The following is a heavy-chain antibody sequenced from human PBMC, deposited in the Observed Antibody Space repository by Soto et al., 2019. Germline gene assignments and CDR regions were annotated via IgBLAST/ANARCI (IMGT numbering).Heavy chain of an antibody. CDR3: AKEENAFDV. CDR1: GYSFATYF. CDR2: INPDAGVT. Sequence: ASVRVSCKASGYSFATYFINWVRQAPGQGLEWMGSINPDAGVTTYAQRFQGRVVMTRDTSTTTVYMELNSLRSEDTAVYYCAKEENAFDVWGQGTVVTVSS. J-gene: IGHJ3*01. V-gene: IGHV1-46*01.